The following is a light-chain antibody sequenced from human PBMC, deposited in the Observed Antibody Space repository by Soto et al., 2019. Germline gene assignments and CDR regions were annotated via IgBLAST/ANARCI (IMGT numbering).Light chain of an antibody. CDR3: TSYTDRQSYL. CDR2: AVS. CDR1: SSDIGSYDH. J-gene: IGLJ1*01. Sequence: QSALTQPASVSGSPGQSITISCSGTSSDIGSYDHVAWYQQFPGKSPKLIIYAVSDRPSGVSDRFSGSKSGISASLTISGLQTEDEADYYCTSYTDRQSYLFGTGTKVTVL. V-gene: IGLV2-14*03.